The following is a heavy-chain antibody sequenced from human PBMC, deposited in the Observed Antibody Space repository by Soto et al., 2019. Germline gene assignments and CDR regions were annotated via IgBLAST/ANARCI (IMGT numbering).Heavy chain of an antibody. CDR1: GFTFSSYS. CDR3: AKGVPGIAVAGTGYFQH. D-gene: IGHD6-19*01. V-gene: IGHV3-21*04. J-gene: IGHJ1*01. CDR2: ISSSGSYI. Sequence: GGSLRLSCAASGFTFSSYSMNWVRQAPGKGLEWVSSISSSGSYIYYADSVKGRFTISRDNAKNSLYLQMNSLRAEDTAVYYCAKGVPGIAVAGTGYFQHWGQGTLVTVSS.